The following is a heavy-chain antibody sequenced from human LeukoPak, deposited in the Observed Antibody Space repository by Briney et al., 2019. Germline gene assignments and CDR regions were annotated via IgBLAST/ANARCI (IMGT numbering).Heavy chain of an antibody. CDR1: RFTFSAYY. CDR2: LYSDGSVT. Sequence: GGSLRLSCAGSRFTFSAYYMSWVRQAPGKGLVWLSRLYSDGSVTGYADSVKGRFTISRDNAKNTLYLQMNSLRVEDTAVYYCARDPGSNGGDWYFDLWGRGTLVTVSS. J-gene: IGHJ2*01. D-gene: IGHD3-16*01. V-gene: IGHV3-74*01. CDR3: ARDPGSNGGDWYFDL.